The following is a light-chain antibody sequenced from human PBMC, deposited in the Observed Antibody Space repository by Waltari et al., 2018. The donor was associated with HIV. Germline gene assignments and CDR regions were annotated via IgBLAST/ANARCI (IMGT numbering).Light chain of an antibody. CDR2: KNN. Sequence: QSVPPQPPSASGTPGQRLPISCSGSSYHIGSHYVHRYQKLPGTSPKLLIYKNNQRASGVPDRFSGSKSGTSASLAISGLRSEDEADYYCATWADRPSGPVVFGGGTKVTVL. CDR3: ATWADRPSGPVV. V-gene: IGLV1-47*01. CDR1: SYHIGSHY. J-gene: IGLJ2*01.